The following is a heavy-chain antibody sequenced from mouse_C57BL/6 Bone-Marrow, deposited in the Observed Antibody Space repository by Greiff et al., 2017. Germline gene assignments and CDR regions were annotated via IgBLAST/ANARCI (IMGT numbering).Heavy chain of an antibody. D-gene: IGHD1-1*01. J-gene: IGHJ1*03. V-gene: IGHV1-59*01. CDR2: IDPSDSYT. Sequence: QVQLQQPGAELVRPGTSVKLSCKASGYTFTSYWMHWVKQRPGQGLEWIGVIDPSDSYTNSNQKFTGKATLTVDTSSSTAYMQLSSLTSEDSAVYYCAREDYYGSSSHWYFDVWGTGTTVTVSS. CDR1: GYTFTSYW. CDR3: AREDYYGSSSHWYFDV.